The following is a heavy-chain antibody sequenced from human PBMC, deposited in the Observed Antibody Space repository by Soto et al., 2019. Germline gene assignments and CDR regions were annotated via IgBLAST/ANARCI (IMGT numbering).Heavy chain of an antibody. D-gene: IGHD3-10*01. CDR3: ARSVRPLSWFDP. CDR2: INMDGGST. J-gene: IGHJ5*02. V-gene: IGHV3-48*03. CDR1: GFALSSFD. Sequence: LRLSCAASGFALSSFDMDWVRQAPGKGLEWVSYINMDGGSTHYAEPVKGRFTISRDNFKNTVYLQMNSLRDEDTGVYYCARSVRPLSWFDPGGKGPLVTFP.